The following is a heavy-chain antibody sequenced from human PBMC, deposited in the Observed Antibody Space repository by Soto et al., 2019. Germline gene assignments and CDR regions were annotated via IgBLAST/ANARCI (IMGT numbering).Heavy chain of an antibody. CDR1: GYAFSRFN. D-gene: IGHD2-2*01. Sequence: ASVKVSCKASGYAFSRFNIHWVRQAPGQRLEWMGGINTGNGNTKVSQKLQGRVTFTRDTSANTAYMELSRLISEDTAVYYCARGEERVAMPSGYWGQGTLVTVSS. V-gene: IGHV1-3*04. CDR3: ARGEERVAMPSGY. CDR2: INTGNGNT. J-gene: IGHJ4*02.